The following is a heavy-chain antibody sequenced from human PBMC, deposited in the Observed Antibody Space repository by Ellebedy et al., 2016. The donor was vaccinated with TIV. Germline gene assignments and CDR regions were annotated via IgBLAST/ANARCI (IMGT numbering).Heavy chain of an antibody. J-gene: IGHJ4*02. Sequence: PGGSLRLSCAASGFTFNKYAMDWVRQTPGKGLEWVSGISGGGATTFYADSVPGRFTISRDNSNGMLYLQMHRLRAEDTAIYFCAKEENSYGKTIEFWGQGILVTVSS. CDR2: ISGGGATT. CDR3: AKEENSYGKTIEF. V-gene: IGHV3-23*01. D-gene: IGHD5-18*01. CDR1: GFTFNKYA.